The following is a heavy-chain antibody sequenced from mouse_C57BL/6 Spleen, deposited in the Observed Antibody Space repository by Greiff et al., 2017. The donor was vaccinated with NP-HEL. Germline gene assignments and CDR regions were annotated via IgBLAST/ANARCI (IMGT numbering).Heavy chain of an antibody. J-gene: IGHJ2*01. D-gene: IGHD2-3*01. CDR2: IDPSASYT. CDR1: GYTFTSYW. V-gene: IGHV1-69*01. CDR3: ARDGLDY. Sequence: QVQLQQPGAELVMPGASVKLSCKASGYTFTSYWMHWVKQRPGQGLEWIGEIDPSASYTNYNQKFKGKSTLTVDKSSSTAYMQLSSLTSEDSAVYYCARDGLDYWGQGTTLTVSS.